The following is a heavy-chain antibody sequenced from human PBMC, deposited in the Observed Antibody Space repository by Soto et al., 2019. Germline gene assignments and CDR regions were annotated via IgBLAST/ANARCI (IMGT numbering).Heavy chain of an antibody. CDR3: AKGSHYDILTDSHAFDF. Sequence: GGPLRLSFAASGFTFSSYSLNWVRQAPGKGLQWVSGISGGGGGTHYTDSVKGRFTISRDNSKNTLFLQMNSLRAEDTAVYFCAKGSHYDILTDSHAFDFWGPGPLV. CDR2: ISGGGGGT. V-gene: IGHV3-23*01. J-gene: IGHJ4*02. D-gene: IGHD3-9*01. CDR1: GFTFSSYS.